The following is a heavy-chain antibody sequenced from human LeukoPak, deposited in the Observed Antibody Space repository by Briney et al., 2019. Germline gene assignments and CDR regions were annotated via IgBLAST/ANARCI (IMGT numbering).Heavy chain of an antibody. V-gene: IGHV3-53*01. CDR1: GFTVSTNY. Sequence: GGSLRLSCAASGFTVSTNYMNWVRQAAGKGLEWVSVLYSGGSTYYADSVKGRFTISRDNSKNTVYLQMKSLRAEDTAVYYCARDSETETGWYYYGMDVWGQGTTVTVSS. J-gene: IGHJ6*02. D-gene: IGHD1-1*01. CDR2: LYSGGST. CDR3: ARDSETETGWYYYGMDV.